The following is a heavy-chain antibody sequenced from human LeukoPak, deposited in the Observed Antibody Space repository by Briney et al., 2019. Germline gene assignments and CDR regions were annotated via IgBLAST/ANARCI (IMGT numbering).Heavy chain of an antibody. V-gene: IGHV4-59*01. CDR1: GGSISSYY. J-gene: IGHJ4*02. D-gene: IGHD5-12*01. CDR3: ARVSGYDWESFYDY. CDR2: IYYSGST. Sequence: SETLSLTCTVSGGSISSYYWSWIRQPPGKGLEWIGYIYYSGSTNYNPSLKSRVTISVDTSKNQFSLKLSSVTAADTAVYYCARVSGYDWESFYDYWGQGTLVTVSS.